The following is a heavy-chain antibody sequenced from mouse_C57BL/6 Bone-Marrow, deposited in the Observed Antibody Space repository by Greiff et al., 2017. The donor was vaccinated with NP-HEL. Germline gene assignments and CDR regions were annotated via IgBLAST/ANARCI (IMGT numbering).Heavy chain of an antibody. J-gene: IGHJ3*01. D-gene: IGHD1-1*01. V-gene: IGHV1-66*01. CDR1: GYSFTSYY. CDR2: IYPGSGNT. Sequence: QVQLQQSGPELVKPGASVKISCKASGYSFTSYYIHWVKQRPGQGLEWIGWIYPGSGNTKYNEKFKGKATLTADTSSSTAYMQLSSLTSEDSAVYYCARYPLYGSSPAWFAYWGQGTLVTVSA. CDR3: ARYPLYGSSPAWFAY.